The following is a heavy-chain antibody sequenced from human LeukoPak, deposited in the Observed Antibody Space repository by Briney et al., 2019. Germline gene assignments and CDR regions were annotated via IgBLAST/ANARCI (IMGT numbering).Heavy chain of an antibody. J-gene: IGHJ4*02. CDR1: GFTFGDYA. CDR3: GSTRGNY. CDR2: IKTKIDGETV. D-gene: IGHD5/OR15-5a*01. V-gene: IGHV3-15*01. Sequence: PGGSLRLSCIASGFTFGDYAMDWVRQAPGKGLEWVGRIKTKIDGETVDYAAPVRGRFTISRDDSKNMLYLEMNSLKTEDTAVYYCGSTRGNYGGQGILVTVSS.